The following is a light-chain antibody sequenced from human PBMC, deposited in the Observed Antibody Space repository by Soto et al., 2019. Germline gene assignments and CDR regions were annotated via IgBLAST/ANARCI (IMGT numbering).Light chain of an antibody. CDR2: GAS. CDR1: QSVSSN. CDR3: QQYSNWPSWT. V-gene: IGKV3-15*01. J-gene: IGKJ1*01. Sequence: ERLMTQSPATLSVSPGERATVSCRASQSVSSNLAWYQQKPGQAPRLLIYGASTRATGIPARFSGSGSGTEFTLTISSLQSEDFAVYYCQQYSNWPSWTFGQGTKVDIK.